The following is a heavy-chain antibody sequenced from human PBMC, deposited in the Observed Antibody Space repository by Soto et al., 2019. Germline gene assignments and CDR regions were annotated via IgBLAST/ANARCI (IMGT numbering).Heavy chain of an antibody. J-gene: IGHJ5*02. Sequence: KTSETLSLTCIVTHGSISSFYWNWIRQPPGKGLEWIGYIYYSGSTNYNPSLKSRATISVDTSMNQFSLRLKLSSVTAADTAIYYCATRITGFGLLIPPFDPWGQGTQVTVSS. CDR3: ATRITGFGLLIPPFDP. CDR2: IYYSGST. D-gene: IGHD3-3*01. CDR1: HGSISSFY. V-gene: IGHV4-59*01.